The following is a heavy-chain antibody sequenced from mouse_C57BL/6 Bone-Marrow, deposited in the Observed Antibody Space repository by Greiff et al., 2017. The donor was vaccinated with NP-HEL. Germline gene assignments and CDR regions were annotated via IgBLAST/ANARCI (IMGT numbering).Heavy chain of an antibody. V-gene: IGHV14-1*01. D-gene: IGHD1-1*01. CDR2: IDPEDGDT. Sequence: EVKLQESGAELVRPGASVKLSCTASGFNIKDYYMHWVKQRPEQGLEWIGRIDPEDGDTEYAPKFQGKATMTAATSSNTAYLQLSSLTSEDTAVYYCTTGGSSWFAYWGQGTLVTVSA. CDR1: GFNIKDYY. CDR3: TTGGSSWFAY. J-gene: IGHJ3*01.